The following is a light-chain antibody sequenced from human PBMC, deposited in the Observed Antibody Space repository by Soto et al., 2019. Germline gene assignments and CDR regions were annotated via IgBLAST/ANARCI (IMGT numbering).Light chain of an antibody. Sequence: QSALTQPASVSGSPGQSITISCTGTSSDVGGYNYVSWYQHHPGKAPKLMIHEVSDRPSGISNRFSGSKSGNTASLTISGLQAEDEADYYCSSYRSDTTXVFGTGTKVNV. V-gene: IGLV2-14*01. J-gene: IGLJ1*01. CDR1: SSDVGGYNY. CDR3: SSYRSDTTXV. CDR2: EVS.